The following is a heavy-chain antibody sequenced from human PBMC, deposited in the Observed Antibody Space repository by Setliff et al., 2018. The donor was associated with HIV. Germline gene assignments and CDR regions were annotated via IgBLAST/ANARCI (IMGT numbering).Heavy chain of an antibody. CDR3: ARHRASSSGFPLDF. D-gene: IGHD6-6*01. CDR1: GDSIGSNTFY. V-gene: IGHV4-39*01. CDR2: INHSGNT. Sequence: ETLSLTCSVYGDSIGSNTFYWGWLRQPPGKEPEWIGSINHSGNTYYYPSLKSRVTMSADTSKNQFSLRLSSVTATDTAVYYCARHRASSSGFPLDFWGQGILVTVSS. J-gene: IGHJ4*02.